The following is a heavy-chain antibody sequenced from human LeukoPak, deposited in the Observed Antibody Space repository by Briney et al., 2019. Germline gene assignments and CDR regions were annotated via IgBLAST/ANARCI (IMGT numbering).Heavy chain of an antibody. Sequence: PSETLSLTCAVYGGSFSGYYWSWIRQPPGKGLEWIGEINHSGSTNYNPSLKSRVTISVDTSKNQFSLKLSSVTAADTAVYYCARRGLSGSYYPFDYWGQGTLVTVSS. CDR1: GGSFSGYY. CDR2: INHSGST. CDR3: ARRGLSGSYYPFDY. J-gene: IGHJ4*02. V-gene: IGHV4-34*01. D-gene: IGHD1-26*01.